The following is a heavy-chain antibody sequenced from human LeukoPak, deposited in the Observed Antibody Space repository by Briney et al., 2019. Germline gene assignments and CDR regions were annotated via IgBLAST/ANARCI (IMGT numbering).Heavy chain of an antibody. CDR3: ARVGNYYYYYMDV. J-gene: IGHJ6*03. D-gene: IGHD7-27*01. CDR1: GFTFSSYW. CDR2: INSDGSIR. Sequence: GGSLRLSCAASGFTFSSYWMHWVRQAPGKGLIWVSRINSDGSIRNYVDSVKGRFTISRDNGKNTLYLEMSSLRAEDTAVYYCARVGNYYYYYMDVWGKGTTVTVFS. V-gene: IGHV3-74*01.